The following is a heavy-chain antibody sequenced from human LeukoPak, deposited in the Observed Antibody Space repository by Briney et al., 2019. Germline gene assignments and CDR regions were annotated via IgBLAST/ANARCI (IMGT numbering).Heavy chain of an antibody. CDR2: ISWDGDNT. V-gene: IGHV3-43*01. J-gene: IGHJ5*02. CDR1: GFTFHDYT. D-gene: IGHD1-14*01. CDR3: AKGTGRSTLNWFDP. Sequence: PGGSLRLSCAASGFTFHDYTMHWVRQAPGKGLEWVSLISWDGDNTYYADSVKGRFTISRDNSKNSLYLQMNSLRTEDTALYYCAKGTGRSTLNWFDPWGQGTLVTVSS.